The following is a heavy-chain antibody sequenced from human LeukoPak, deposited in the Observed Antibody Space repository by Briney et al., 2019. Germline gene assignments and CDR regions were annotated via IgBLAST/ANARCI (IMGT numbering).Heavy chain of an antibody. CDR2: IRYDGRNK. Sequence: GGSLRLSCAASGFIFSSYGMHWVRQAPGKGLEWVEFIRYDGRNKYYADSVKGRFTISRDNSKNTLYLQMNSLRGEDTAVYYCAKDSLRERIVGSTTRGVNDYWGQGTLVTVSS. D-gene: IGHD1-26*01. V-gene: IGHV3-30*02. J-gene: IGHJ4*02. CDR3: AKDSLRERIVGSTTRGVNDY. CDR1: GFIFSSYG.